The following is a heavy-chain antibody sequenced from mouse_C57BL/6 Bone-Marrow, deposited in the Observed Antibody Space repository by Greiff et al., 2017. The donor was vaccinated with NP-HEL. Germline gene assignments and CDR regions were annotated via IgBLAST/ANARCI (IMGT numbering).Heavy chain of an antibody. V-gene: IGHV5-15*01. CDR1: GFTFSDYG. Sequence: EVMLVESGGGLVQPGGSLKLSCAASGFTFSDYGMAWVRQAPRKGPEWVAFISNLAYSIYYADNVTGRFTISRENAKNTLYLEMSSLRSEDTAMYYCARRGYGNYAYWYFDVWGTGTTVTVSS. CDR3: ARRGYGNYAYWYFDV. J-gene: IGHJ1*03. D-gene: IGHD2-1*01. CDR2: ISNLAYSI.